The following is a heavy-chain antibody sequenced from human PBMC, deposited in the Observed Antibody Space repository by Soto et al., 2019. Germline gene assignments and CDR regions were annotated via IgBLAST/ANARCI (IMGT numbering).Heavy chain of an antibody. CDR1: GYTFTSYA. V-gene: IGHV1-3*01. CDR2: INAGNGNT. D-gene: IGHD3-22*01. CDR3: AKDRVPNDSSGYYSILTDS. Sequence: ASVKVSCKASGYTFTSYAMHWVRQAPGQRLEWMGWINAGNGNTKYSQKFQGRVTITRDTSASTAYMELSSLRSEDTAVYYCAKDRVPNDSSGYYSILTDSWGQGTVVTVS. J-gene: IGHJ4*02.